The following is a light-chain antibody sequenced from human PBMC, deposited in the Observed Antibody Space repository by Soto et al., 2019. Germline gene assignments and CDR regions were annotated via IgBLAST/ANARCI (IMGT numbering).Light chain of an antibody. CDR2: KVT. J-gene: IGLJ1*01. CDR3: SSYTSITTYV. Sequence: QSALTQPASVSGSPGQSITISCTGTSSDVGAYNYVSWYRQHPGKGPELIIYKVTDRPSGVSSRFSGSKSGNTASLTISGLQAEDEADYYCSSYTSITTYVFGTGTKVTVL. V-gene: IGLV2-14*01. CDR1: SSDVGAYNY.